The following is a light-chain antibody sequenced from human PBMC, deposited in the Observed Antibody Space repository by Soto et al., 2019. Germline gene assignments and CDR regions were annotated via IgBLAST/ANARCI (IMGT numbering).Light chain of an antibody. Sequence: QSALTQPPSASGTPGQRVTISCSGSSSNIGGNTVNWYQQLPGTAPRLLIYNDRQRPSGVPDRFSASKSGTSASLAISGLQSEDEADYYCATWDASLSLLYVFGAGNKVNV. J-gene: IGLJ1*01. V-gene: IGLV1-44*01. CDR3: ATWDASLSLLYV. CDR2: NDR. CDR1: SSNIGGNT.